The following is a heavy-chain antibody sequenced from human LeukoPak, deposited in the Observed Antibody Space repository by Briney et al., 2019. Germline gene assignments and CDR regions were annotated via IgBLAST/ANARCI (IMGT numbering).Heavy chain of an antibody. J-gene: IGHJ5*02. CDR3: ARDLGQYYDTSDNWFDP. D-gene: IGHD3-22*01. CDR1: GFTFSSYS. Sequence: PGGSLRLSCAASGFTFSSYSMNWVRQAPGKGLEWVSYISSSSTTIYYADSVKGRFTISRDNAKNTLTLQMNILRAEDTAVYYCARDLGQYYDTSDNWFDPWGQGTLVTVSS. V-gene: IGHV3-48*04. CDR2: ISSSSTTI.